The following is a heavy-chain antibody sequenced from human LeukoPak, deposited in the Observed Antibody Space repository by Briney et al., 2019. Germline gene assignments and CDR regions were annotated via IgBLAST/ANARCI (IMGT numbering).Heavy chain of an antibody. V-gene: IGHV4-59*08. J-gene: IGHJ4*02. CDR3: ARHVGDYFDS. Sequence: SETLSLTCTVSGGSVDTFYWTWIRQPPGKELDWLGHVYYTGSTNYNSSLQDRISISIDMSKNQFSLTLTSVSAADTAFYYCARHVGDYFDSWGQGILVTVSS. CDR2: VYYTGST. CDR1: GGSVDTFY.